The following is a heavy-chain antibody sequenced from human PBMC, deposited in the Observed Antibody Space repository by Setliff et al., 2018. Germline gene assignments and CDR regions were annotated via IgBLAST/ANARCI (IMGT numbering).Heavy chain of an antibody. V-gene: IGHV4-34*01. CDR3: ARGGRRRGSWYSYNWFDP. Sequence: SETLSLTCAVYGGSVSGYYWSWIRQPPGKGLEWIGEINHSGSTNYNPSLKSRVTISVDTSKNQFSLKLSSVTAADTAVYYCARGGRRRGSWYSYNWFDPWGQGTLVTVSS. J-gene: IGHJ5*02. CDR2: INHSGST. CDR1: GGSVSGYY. D-gene: IGHD6-13*01.